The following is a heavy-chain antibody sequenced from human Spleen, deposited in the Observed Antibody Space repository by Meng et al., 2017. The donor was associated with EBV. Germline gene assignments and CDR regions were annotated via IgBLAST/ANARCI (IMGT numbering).Heavy chain of an antibody. CDR2: ISSSGSTI. CDR3: ARAGGSSSIYSNWFDP. CDR1: GFTFSDYY. V-gene: IGHV3-11*01. D-gene: IGHD6-6*01. J-gene: IGHJ5*02. Sequence: QVQLVESGGXVVKPGGSXRLSCPXPGFTFSDYYMRWIRQAPGKGLEWVSYISSSGSTIYYADSVKGRFTISRDNAKNSLYLQMNSLRAEDTAVYYCARAGGSSSIYSNWFDPWGQGTLVTVSS.